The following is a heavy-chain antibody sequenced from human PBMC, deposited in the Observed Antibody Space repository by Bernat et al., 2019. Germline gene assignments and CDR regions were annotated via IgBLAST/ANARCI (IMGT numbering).Heavy chain of an antibody. CDR1: GFTFSNAW. J-gene: IGHJ2*01. D-gene: IGHD6-19*01. V-gene: IGHV3-15*01. CDR3: TTGAVAARSYWYFDL. CDR2: IKSKTDGGKK. Sequence: EVQLVESGGGLVKPGGSLRLSCAASGFTFSNAWMSWVRQAPGKGLEWVGRIKSKTDGGKKEYAAPGKGRFTISRDDSKNTLYLQMNSLKTEDTAVYYCTTGAVAARSYWYFDLWGRGTLVTVSS.